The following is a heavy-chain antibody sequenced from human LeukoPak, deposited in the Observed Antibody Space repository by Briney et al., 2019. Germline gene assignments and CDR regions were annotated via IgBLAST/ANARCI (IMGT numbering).Heavy chain of an antibody. J-gene: IGHJ4*02. CDR2: IWYDGSNK. CDR1: GFTFSSYG. CDR3: AKDREYSRSWFPFFDY. Sequence: GGSLRLSCAASGFTFSSYGMHWVRQAPGKGLEWVAFIWYDGSNKYYADSVKGRFTISRDNSKNTLYLQMNSLRAEDTAVYYCAKDREYSRSWFPFFDYWGQGTLVTVSS. V-gene: IGHV3-30*02. D-gene: IGHD6-13*01.